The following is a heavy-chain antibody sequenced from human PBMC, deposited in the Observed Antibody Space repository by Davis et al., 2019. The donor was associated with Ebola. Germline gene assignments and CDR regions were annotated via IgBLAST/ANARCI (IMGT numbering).Heavy chain of an antibody. CDR3: AREAAVAHFDY. J-gene: IGHJ4*02. CDR2: ISSSSSYI. Sequence: GESLKISCAASGFTFSSYSMNWVRQAPGKGLEWVSSISSSSSYIYYADSVKGRFTISRDNAKNSLYLQMNSLRAEDTAVYYCAREAAVAHFDYWGQGTLVTVSS. V-gene: IGHV3-21*01. D-gene: IGHD6-19*01. CDR1: GFTFSSYS.